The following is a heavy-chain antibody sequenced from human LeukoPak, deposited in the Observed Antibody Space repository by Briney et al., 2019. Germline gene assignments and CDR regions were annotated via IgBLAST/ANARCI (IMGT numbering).Heavy chain of an antibody. D-gene: IGHD7-27*01. J-gene: IGHJ4*02. CDR1: GFSFSSFW. CDR3: VRDKLTGASRLDY. Sequence: GGSLRLSCAASGFSFSSFWMTWVRQAPGKGLEWVANIKEDGSRNHCVDSVKGRFTISRDNAKNSLYLQMNSLRVEDTAVYYCVRDKLTGASRLDYWGQGTLLTVSS. CDR2: IKEDGSRN. V-gene: IGHV3-7*03.